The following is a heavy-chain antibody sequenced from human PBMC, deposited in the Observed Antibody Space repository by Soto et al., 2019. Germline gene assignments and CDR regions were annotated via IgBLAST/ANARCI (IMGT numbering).Heavy chain of an antibody. CDR3: ARDGFCTDGRGTINEGFDY. J-gene: IGHJ4*02. CDR2: IYYSGTT. CDR1: GGSFGTYS. D-gene: IGHD2-2*03. V-gene: IGHV4-59*01. Sequence: QVQLQQSGPGLVKPSETLSLTCAVSGGSFGTYSWNWIRQAPGKGLEWIGKIYYSGTTDYNPSLKRRVTLSIDTTKTTLPLSLSAVTAADTAVYYCARDGFCTDGRGTINEGFDYWGQGNLVTGSA.